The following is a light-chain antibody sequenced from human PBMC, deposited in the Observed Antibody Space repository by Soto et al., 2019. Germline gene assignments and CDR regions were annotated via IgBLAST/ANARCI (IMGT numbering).Light chain of an antibody. CDR3: CSYAGSSTWV. V-gene: IGLV2-23*01. J-gene: IGLJ3*02. CDR2: EGT. Sequence: QSVLTQPASVSGSPGQSITISCTGTSSDVGSFDLVSWYQQHPGKAPKLMIYEGTKRPAGVSNRFFASKSGNTASLTISGLQAEDEADYYCCSYAGSSTWVFGGGTKLTVL. CDR1: SSDVGSFDL.